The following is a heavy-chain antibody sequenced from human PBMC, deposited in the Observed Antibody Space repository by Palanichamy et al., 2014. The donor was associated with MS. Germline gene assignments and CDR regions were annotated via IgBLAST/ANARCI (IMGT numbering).Heavy chain of an antibody. CDR2: IDPSGGGT. CDR1: GYTFTNYY. V-gene: IGHV1-46*01. Sequence: QVLLEQSGVEVQRPGASVKVSCKASGYTFTNYYMHWVRQAPGQGLEWMGIIDPSGGGTTYAQNFQDRVTMTRDTSSSTMYMELTSLTSEDTAVYYCARKTAVADFDYWGQGTLVIVSS. CDR3: ARKTAVADFDY. D-gene: IGHD6-19*01. J-gene: IGHJ4*02.